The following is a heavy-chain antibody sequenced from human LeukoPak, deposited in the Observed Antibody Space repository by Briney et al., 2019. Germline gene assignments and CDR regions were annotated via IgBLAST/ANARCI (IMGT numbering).Heavy chain of an antibody. V-gene: IGHV1-69*05. J-gene: IGHJ6*03. D-gene: IGHD5-12*01. CDR2: IIPIFGTA. Sequence: GASVKVSCKASGGTFSSYAISWVRQAPGQGLEWMGGIIPIFGTANYAQKFQGRVTITTDESTSTAYMELSSLRSEDTAVYYCARGDIVATTHYYYYYMDVRGKGTTVTVSS. CDR1: GGTFSSYA. CDR3: ARGDIVATTHYYYYYMDV.